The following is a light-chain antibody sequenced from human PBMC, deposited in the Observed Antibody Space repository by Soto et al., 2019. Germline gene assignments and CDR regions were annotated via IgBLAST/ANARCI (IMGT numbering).Light chain of an antibody. Sequence: EIVMTQSPATRSVSPGERATLSCRASQRVSSNLAWYQQKPGQAPRLLIYGASTRATGIPARFSGSGSETEFTITISSLQSEDFAVYYCQQYNNWPPWTFGQGTKVEIK. V-gene: IGKV3-15*01. CDR2: GAS. CDR3: QQYNNWPPWT. CDR1: QRVSSN. J-gene: IGKJ1*01.